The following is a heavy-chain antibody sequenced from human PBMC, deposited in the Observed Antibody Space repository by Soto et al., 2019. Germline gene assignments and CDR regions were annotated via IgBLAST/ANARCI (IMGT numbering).Heavy chain of an antibody. CDR1: GYAFTSYA. J-gene: IGHJ4*02. CDR3: ARGPGLRYFDWLSDLEY. CDR2: INAGNGNT. V-gene: IGHV1-3*01. Sequence: ASVKVACKASGYAFTSYARHWVGQAPGQRLEWMGWINAGNGNTKYSQKFQGRVTITRDTSASTAYMELSSLRSEDTAVYYCARGPGLRYFDWLSDLEYWGQGTLVTVSS. D-gene: IGHD3-9*01.